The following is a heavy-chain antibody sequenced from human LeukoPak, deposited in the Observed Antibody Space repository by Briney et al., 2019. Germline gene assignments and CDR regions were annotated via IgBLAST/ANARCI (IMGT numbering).Heavy chain of an antibody. CDR3: AKDRGSGWFTDFDY. J-gene: IGHJ4*02. D-gene: IGHD6-19*01. V-gene: IGHV3-23*01. Sequence: GGSLRLSCAASGFTFSSYAMSWVRQTPGRGLEWVSAFTGSGDKTYYADSVKGQFTISRDNSKNTLHLQMNRLRAEDTALYYCAKDRGSGWFTDFDYWGQGTLVTVSS. CDR1: GFTFSSYA. CDR2: FTGSGDKT.